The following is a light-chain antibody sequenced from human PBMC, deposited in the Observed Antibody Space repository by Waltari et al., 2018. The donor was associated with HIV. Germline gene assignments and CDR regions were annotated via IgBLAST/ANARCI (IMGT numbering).Light chain of an antibody. V-gene: IGLV1-51*01. Sequence: QSLLTQPPSVSAAPGQKVTISCSGTTSNIGNGFVSWYQQLPGTAPQLLIYDNDKRPPGIPDRFSGSQAGTSATLDITGLQTGDEADYYCGTWDTSLYSYVFATGSKVTVL. CDR2: DND. CDR3: GTWDTSLYSYV. J-gene: IGLJ1*01. CDR1: TSNIGNGF.